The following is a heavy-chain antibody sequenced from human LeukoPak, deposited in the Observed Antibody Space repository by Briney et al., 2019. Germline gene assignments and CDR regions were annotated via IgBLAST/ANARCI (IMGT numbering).Heavy chain of an antibody. CDR2: MNPNSGNT. Sequence: ASVKVSCKASGYTFTSYDINWVRQATGQGLEWMGWMNPNSGNTGYAQKFQGRVTMTRNTSISTAYMELSSLRSEDTAVYYCARGRQYDSSGYYRRGNWFDPWGQGTLVTVSS. CDR3: ARGRQYDSSGYYRRGNWFDP. J-gene: IGHJ5*02. V-gene: IGHV1-8*01. D-gene: IGHD3-22*01. CDR1: GYTFTSYD.